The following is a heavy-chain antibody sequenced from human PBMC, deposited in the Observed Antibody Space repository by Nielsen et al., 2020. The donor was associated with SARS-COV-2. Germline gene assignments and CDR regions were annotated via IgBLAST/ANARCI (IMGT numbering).Heavy chain of an antibody. CDR3: AGEALSGSTGFDY. V-gene: IGHV4-59*06. Sequence: SETLSLTCTVSGDSFSMYDWSWIRQHPGKGLEWIGYIYYSGSTYYNPSLKSRVTISVDTSKNQFSLKLSSVTAADTAVYYCAGEALSGSTGFDYWGQGTLVTVS. CDR1: GDSFSMYD. CDR2: IYYSGST. J-gene: IGHJ4*02. D-gene: IGHD2-2*01.